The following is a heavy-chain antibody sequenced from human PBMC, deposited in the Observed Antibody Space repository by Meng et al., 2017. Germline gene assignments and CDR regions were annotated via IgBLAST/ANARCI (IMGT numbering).Heavy chain of an antibody. Sequence: VQMNDAAPGLVHPPVTLALTCAASVGSISSSNWRSWGHQPPGKGLEWIGEIYHSGTTNYNPSLKSLVTISVDKSKNQFSLKLSSVTAADTAVYYCARGRYSSGWDRFDYWGQGTLVTVSS. CDR1: VGSISSSNW. V-gene: IGHV4-4*03. D-gene: IGHD6-19*01. CDR3: ARGRYSSGWDRFDY. CDR2: IYHSGTT. J-gene: IGHJ4*02.